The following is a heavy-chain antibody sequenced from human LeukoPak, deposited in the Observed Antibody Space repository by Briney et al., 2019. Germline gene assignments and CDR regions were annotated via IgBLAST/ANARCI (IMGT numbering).Heavy chain of an antibody. D-gene: IGHD2-2*02. Sequence: ASVKVSCKASGYTFTSYGISWVRQAPGQGLEWMGWISAYNGNTNYAQKLQGRVTMTTDTSTSTAYMELRSLRSDGTAVCYCARGRHDIVVVPAAIGAYYYYGMDVWGQGTTVTVSS. CDR3: ARGRHDIVVVPAAIGAYYYYGMDV. CDR1: GYTFTSYG. CDR2: ISAYNGNT. V-gene: IGHV1-18*01. J-gene: IGHJ6*02.